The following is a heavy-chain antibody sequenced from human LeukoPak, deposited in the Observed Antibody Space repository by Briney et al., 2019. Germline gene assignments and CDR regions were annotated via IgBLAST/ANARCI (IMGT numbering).Heavy chain of an antibody. CDR2: ISDSGVST. CDR3: ARDLVVVTGVPGYYYGMDV. CDR1: GFTLSSYA. J-gene: IGHJ6*02. V-gene: IGHV3-23*01. Sequence: PGGSLRLSCAASGFTLSSYAMSWVRQAPGKGLEWVSTISDSGVSTYYADSVKGRFTISRDNAKNALYLQMNSLRAEDTAVYYCARDLVVVTGVPGYYYGMDVWGQGTTVTVSS. D-gene: IGHD2-21*02.